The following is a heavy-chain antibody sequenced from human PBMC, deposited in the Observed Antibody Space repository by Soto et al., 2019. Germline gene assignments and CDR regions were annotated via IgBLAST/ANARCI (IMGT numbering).Heavy chain of an antibody. CDR2: IYYSGST. D-gene: IGHD1-26*01. Sequence: SETLSLTCTVSGGSISSGGYYWSWIRQHPGKGLEWIGYIYYSGSTYYNPSLESRVTISVATSKNQFSLKLSSVTAADTAVYYCANAASRWAPFDPWGQGTLVTVSS. CDR1: GGSISSGGYY. J-gene: IGHJ5*02. CDR3: ANAASRWAPFDP. V-gene: IGHV4-31*03.